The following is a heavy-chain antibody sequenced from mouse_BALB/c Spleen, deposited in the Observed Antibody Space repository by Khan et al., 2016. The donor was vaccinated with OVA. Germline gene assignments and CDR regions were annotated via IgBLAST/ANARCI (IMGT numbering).Heavy chain of an antibody. D-gene: IGHD1-1*01. V-gene: IGHV3-2*02. CDR2: ISYSGVT. CDR1: GYSITSGYA. CDR3: SRANYYGYYFDY. Sequence: EVKLEESGPGLVKPSQSLSLTCTVTGYSITSGYAWNWIRQFPGNKLEWMGYISYSGVTSYTPSLKSRISITRDTSKNQFFLQLNSVTTEDTATYCCSRANYYGYYFDYWGQGTTLTVSS. J-gene: IGHJ2*01.